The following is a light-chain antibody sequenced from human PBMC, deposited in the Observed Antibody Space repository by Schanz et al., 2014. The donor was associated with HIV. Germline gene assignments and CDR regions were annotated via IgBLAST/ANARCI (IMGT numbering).Light chain of an antibody. Sequence: QSALTQPAAVSGSPGQSITISCSGTSSDVGGYNYVSWYQQRPGKAPKLVISGVDYRPSGVSSRFSGSKSGSAASLTISGLQAEDEADYYCSSCTTSNTLVFGGGTKLTVL. J-gene: IGLJ3*02. V-gene: IGLV2-14*03. CDR2: GVD. CDR1: SSDVGGYNY. CDR3: SSCTTSNTLV.